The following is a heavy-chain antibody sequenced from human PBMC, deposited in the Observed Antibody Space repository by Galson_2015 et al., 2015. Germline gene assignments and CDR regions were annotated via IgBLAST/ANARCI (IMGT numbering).Heavy chain of an antibody. D-gene: IGHD3-3*01. CDR3: ARQILDYDFWSGYYPTNFDY. V-gene: IGHV3-21*01. J-gene: IGHJ4*01. Sequence: SLRLSCAASEFTFSSYYKSWVRQAPGKGLEWVSSISSTTTYIYYADSVKGRFTISRDNAKNSLYLQMNSLGAEDTAVYYCARQILDYDFWSGYYPTNFDY. CDR1: EFTFSSYY. CDR2: ISSTTTYI.